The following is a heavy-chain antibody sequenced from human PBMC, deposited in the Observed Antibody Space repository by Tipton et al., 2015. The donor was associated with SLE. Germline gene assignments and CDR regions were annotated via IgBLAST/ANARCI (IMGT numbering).Heavy chain of an antibody. Sequence: TLSLTCTVSGGTISNYYWSWIRQPPGKGLEWIGYIYYSGRTYYNPSLKSRVTISVDTSKNQFSLKLSSVTAADTAVYYCARASFWSGYHDYWGQGTLVTVSS. J-gene: IGHJ4*02. CDR2: IYYSGRT. CDR1: GGTISNYY. V-gene: IGHV4-59*12. D-gene: IGHD3-3*01. CDR3: ARASFWSGYHDY.